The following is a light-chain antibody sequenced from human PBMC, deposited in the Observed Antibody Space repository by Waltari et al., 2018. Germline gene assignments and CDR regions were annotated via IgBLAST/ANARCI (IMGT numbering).Light chain of an antibody. CDR3: SSYGGKNNLI. CDR2: DVS. Sequence: QSALTQPPSASGSPGQSVTISCTGTPSDIGGYKFVSWFQQHPGKAPKLVIYDVSERPSGFPDRFSGSKSGSTATLTVSVLQAEDEADYYCSSYGGKNNLIFGGGTTLTVL. J-gene: IGLJ2*01. CDR1: PSDIGGYKF. V-gene: IGLV2-8*01.